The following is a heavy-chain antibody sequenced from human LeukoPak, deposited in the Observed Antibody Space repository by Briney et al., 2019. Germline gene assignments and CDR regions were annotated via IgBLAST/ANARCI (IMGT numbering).Heavy chain of an antibody. CDR2: IRSSSSYI. CDR3: ARYYYDSSGPFDY. D-gene: IGHD3-22*01. CDR1: GFTFSSYS. J-gene: IGHJ4*02. Sequence: GGSLRLSCAASGFTFSSYSMNWVRQAPGKGLEWVSSIRSSSSYIYYADSVRGRFTISRDNAKNSLYLQMNSLRAEDTAVYYCARYYYDSSGPFDYWGQGTLVTVSS. V-gene: IGHV3-21*01.